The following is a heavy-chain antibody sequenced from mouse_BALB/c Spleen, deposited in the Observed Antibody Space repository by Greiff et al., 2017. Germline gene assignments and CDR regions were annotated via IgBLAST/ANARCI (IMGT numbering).Heavy chain of an antibody. CDR3: ARRGGFDY. V-gene: IGHV1-87*01. CDR2: IYPGDGDT. CDR1: GYTFTSYW. Sequence: QVQLQQSGAELARPGASVKLSCKASGYTFTSYWMQWVKQRPGQGLEWIGAIYPGDGDTRYTQKFKGKATLTADKSSSTAYMQLSSLASEDSAVYYCARRGGFDYWGQGTTLTVSS. J-gene: IGHJ2*01. D-gene: IGHD1-1*02.